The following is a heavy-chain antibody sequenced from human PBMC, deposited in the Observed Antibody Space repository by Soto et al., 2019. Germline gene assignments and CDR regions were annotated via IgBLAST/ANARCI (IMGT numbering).Heavy chain of an antibody. CDR3: ARGQWSDRLLN. V-gene: IGHV4-31*03. CDR2: IYYSGDT. Sequence: SETLSLTCTVSGGSINSGAHYWSWLRQHPGKGLEWIGYIYYSGDTQYNPSLKSRVTISLDTSKNQFSLKLKSVTAADTAVYYCARGQWSDRLLNWGRGTLVTV. J-gene: IGHJ4*02. D-gene: IGHD2-15*01. CDR1: GGSINSGAHY.